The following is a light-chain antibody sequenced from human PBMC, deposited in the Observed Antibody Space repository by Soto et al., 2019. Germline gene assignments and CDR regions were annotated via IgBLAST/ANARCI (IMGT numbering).Light chain of an antibody. V-gene: IGKV1-5*01. CDR3: QQYNSDSRT. Sequence: DIQMTQSPSTLSASVADRVTITCRASQSISTWLAWYQQKPGNAPKLLIFDASNLESGVPSRFSGSGSGTEFTLTIDSLQPDDFATYYCQQYNSDSRTFGQGTELDIK. CDR2: DAS. J-gene: IGKJ1*01. CDR1: QSISTW.